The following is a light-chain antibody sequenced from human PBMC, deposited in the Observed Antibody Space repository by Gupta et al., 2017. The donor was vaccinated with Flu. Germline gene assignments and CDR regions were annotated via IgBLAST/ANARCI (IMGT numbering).Light chain of an antibody. V-gene: IGLV2-8*01. CDR3: SSYAGSNSVV. CDR1: SSDVGASNF. CDR2: EVS. Sequence: QSALTQPPSASGSPGQSVTISCTGTSSDVGASNFVSWYQHHPGKAPKLIIYEVSQRPSGVPGRFSGSKSGNTASLTVSGLQAEDEADYYCSSYAGSNSVVFGGGTKLTVL. J-gene: IGLJ2*01.